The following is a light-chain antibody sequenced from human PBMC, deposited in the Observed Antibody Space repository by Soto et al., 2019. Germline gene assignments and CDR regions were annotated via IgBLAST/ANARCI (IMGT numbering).Light chain of an antibody. CDR2: KAS. CDR3: QQYNSYRFT. J-gene: IGKJ3*01. V-gene: IGKV1-5*03. CDR1: QSISSW. Sequence: DIQMTQSPSTLSASVGDRVTITCRASQSISSWLAWYQQKPGKAPKLLIYKASSLECGVPSRFSGSGSGTEFTLTISSLQPDDFATYYCQQYNSYRFTFGPGTKVDIK.